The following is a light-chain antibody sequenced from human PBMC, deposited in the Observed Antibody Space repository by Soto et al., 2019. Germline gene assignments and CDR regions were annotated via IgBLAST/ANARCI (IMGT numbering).Light chain of an antibody. CDR2: AAS. V-gene: IGKV1-27*01. Sequence: DIQMTQSPSSLSASVGDRVTITCRASQGIANYLAWYQQKPGKVPKLLIYAASTLQSGVPSRFSGGGSGADFTLTISSLQPEDVATYYCQQHTNALSTFGQGTRLEIK. J-gene: IGKJ5*01. CDR1: QGIANY. CDR3: QQHTNALST.